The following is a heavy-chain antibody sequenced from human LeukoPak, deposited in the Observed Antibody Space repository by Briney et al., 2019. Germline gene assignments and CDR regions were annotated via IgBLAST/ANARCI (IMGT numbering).Heavy chain of an antibody. D-gene: IGHD1-1*01. CDR1: GGSISSYY. J-gene: IGHJ5*02. CDR3: ARAKNNNWFNWFDP. Sequence: KPSETLSLTCTVSGGSISSYYWSWIRQPPGKGLEWIGYMYYTGSTIYNPSLKSRVTISVDTSNNQFSLKLSSVIAADTAVYYCARAKNNNWFNWFDPWGQGTLVTVSS. CDR2: MYYTGST. V-gene: IGHV4-59*01.